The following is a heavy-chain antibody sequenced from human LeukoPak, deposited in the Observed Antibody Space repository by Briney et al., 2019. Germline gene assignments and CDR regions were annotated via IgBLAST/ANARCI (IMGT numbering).Heavy chain of an antibody. CDR2: IYYSGST. CDR1: GGSISSYY. J-gene: IGHJ5*02. CDR3: ASAGNIVGGWFDP. Sequence: SETLSLTCTVSGGSISSYYWNWIRQPPGKGLEWIGYIYYSGSTNYNPSLKSRVTISVDTSKNQVSLKLSSVTAADTAVYYCASAGNIVGGWFDPWGQGTLVTVSS. D-gene: IGHD2/OR15-2a*01. V-gene: IGHV4-59*01.